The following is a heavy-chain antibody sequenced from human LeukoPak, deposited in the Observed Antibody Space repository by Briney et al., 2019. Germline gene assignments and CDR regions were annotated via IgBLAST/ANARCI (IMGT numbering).Heavy chain of an antibody. CDR3: ARDGARETPWYSLDY. V-gene: IGHV1-18*01. CDR2: ISAYNGNT. Sequence: ASVKVSCKASGYTFTSYGISWVRQAPGQGLEWMGWISAYNGNTNYAQKLQGRVTMTTDTSTSTAYMELRSLRSDDTAVYYCARDGARETPWYSLDYWGQGTLVTVPS. D-gene: IGHD2-15*01. J-gene: IGHJ4*02. CDR1: GYTFTSYG.